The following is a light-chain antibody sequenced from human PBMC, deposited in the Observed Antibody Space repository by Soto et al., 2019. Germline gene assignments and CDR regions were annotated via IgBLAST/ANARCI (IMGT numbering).Light chain of an antibody. V-gene: IGLV1-47*01. CDR2: RND. CDR1: SSNIGSNY. J-gene: IGLJ3*02. Sequence: QSVLTQPPSASGTPGQRVTISCSGSSSNIGSNYVNWYQHLPGTAPKLLIYRNDQRPSGVPDRFSGSKYGTSASLAISGLRSEDEADYYCATRDDSLSGHWLFGGGTKLTVL. CDR3: ATRDDSLSGHWL.